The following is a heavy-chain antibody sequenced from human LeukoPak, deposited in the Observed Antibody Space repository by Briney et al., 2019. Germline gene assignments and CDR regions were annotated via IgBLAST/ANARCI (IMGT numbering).Heavy chain of an antibody. V-gene: IGHV4-59*08. D-gene: IGHD2-15*01. J-gene: IGHJ4*02. CDR2: ILHSGST. CDR3: ARRHLRGVVNY. Sequence: SDTLSLTCTVSGASISSYSWSWIRQPPGKGLEWIGYILHSGSTNYNPSLKSRVTISLDTSKNQFSLKLSSVTAADTAVYYCARRHLRGVVNYWGQGTLVTVSS. CDR1: GASISSYS.